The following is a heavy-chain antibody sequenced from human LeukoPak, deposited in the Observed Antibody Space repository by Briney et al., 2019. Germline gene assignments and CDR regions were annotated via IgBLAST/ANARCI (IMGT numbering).Heavy chain of an antibody. CDR3: ARDGSDTAMGFDY. V-gene: IGHV1-2*02. CDR1: GYTFTSYG. J-gene: IGHJ4*02. CDR2: INPNSGGT. Sequence: ASVKVSCKASGYTFTSYGISWVRQAPGQGLEWMGWINPNSGGTNYAQKFQGRVTMTRDTSISTAYMELSRLRSDDTAVYYCARDGSDTAMGFDYWGQGTLVTVSS. D-gene: IGHD5-18*01.